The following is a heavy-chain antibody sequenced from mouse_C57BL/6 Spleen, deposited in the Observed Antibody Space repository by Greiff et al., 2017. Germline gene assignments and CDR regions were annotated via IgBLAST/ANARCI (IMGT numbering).Heavy chain of an antibody. CDR1: GYTFTDYY. D-gene: IGHD2-5*01. Sequence: VQLQQSGPELVKPGASVKISCKASGYTFTDYYMNWVKQSHGKSLEWIGDINPNNGGTSYHQKFKGKATLTVDKSTSTAYMELRSLTSEDSAVYYCAKSNYVGFAYWGQGTLVTVSA. CDR2: INPNNGGT. CDR3: AKSNYVGFAY. J-gene: IGHJ3*01. V-gene: IGHV1-26*01.